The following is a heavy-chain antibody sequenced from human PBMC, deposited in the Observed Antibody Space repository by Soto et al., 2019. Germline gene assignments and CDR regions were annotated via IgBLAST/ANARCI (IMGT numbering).Heavy chain of an antibody. V-gene: IGHV3-23*01. Sequence: PGGSLRLSCAASGFTFSSYAMSWVRQAPGKGLEWVSAISGSGGSTYYANSVKGRFTISRDNSKNTLYLQMNSLRAEDTAVYYCAXDDSASLDYYYYYGMDVWGQGTTVTVSS. D-gene: IGHD3-3*01. CDR1: GFTFSSYA. J-gene: IGHJ6*02. CDR3: AXDDSASLDYYYYYGMDV. CDR2: ISGSGGST.